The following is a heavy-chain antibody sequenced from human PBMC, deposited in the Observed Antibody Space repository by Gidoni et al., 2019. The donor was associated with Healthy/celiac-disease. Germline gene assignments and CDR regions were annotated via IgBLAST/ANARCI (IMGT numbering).Heavy chain of an antibody. CDR2: ISYDGSNK. Sequence: QVQLVESGGGVVQPGRSLRLSCAASGFPFSSYGMHWVRQAPGKGLEWVAVISYDGSNKYYADSVKGRFTISRDNSKNTLYLQMNSLRAEDTAVYYCAKGHNGYYYDSSGYYYRSYGMDVWGQGTTVTVSS. V-gene: IGHV3-30*18. D-gene: IGHD3-22*01. J-gene: IGHJ6*02. CDR3: AKGHNGYYYDSSGYYYRSYGMDV. CDR1: GFPFSSYG.